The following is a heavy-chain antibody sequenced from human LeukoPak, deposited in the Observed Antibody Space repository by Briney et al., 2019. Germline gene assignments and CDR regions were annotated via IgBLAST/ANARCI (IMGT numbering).Heavy chain of an antibody. D-gene: IGHD2-2*01. J-gene: IGHJ4*02. CDR3: VKGDTSSWFPNFDS. CDR1: GFTFDGYA. V-gene: IGHV3-9*01. Sequence: GGSLRLSCAASGFTFDGYAMHWVRQGPGKGLEWISGLSWSSNTIGYADSVKGRFTISRDNAKDSLYLQMDSLSAEDTALYYCVKGDTSSWFPNFDSWGQGTLVTVSS. CDR2: LSWSSNTI.